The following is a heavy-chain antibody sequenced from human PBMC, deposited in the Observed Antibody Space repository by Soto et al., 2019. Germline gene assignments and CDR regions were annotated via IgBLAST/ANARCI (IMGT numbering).Heavy chain of an antibody. D-gene: IGHD3-22*01. CDR3: VRDLYDSSGYCPFDY. J-gene: IGHJ4*02. CDR1: GFPFSTYE. CDR2: ISSSGTTI. V-gene: IGHV3-48*03. Sequence: EVQLVESGGGLVQPGGSLRLSCAASGFPFSTYEMHWIRQAPGKGLEWVSYISSSGTTIYYADFVKGRFTISRDNAKNSLLLQMYSLRAEDTAVYYCVRDLYDSSGYCPFDYWGQGTLVTVSS.